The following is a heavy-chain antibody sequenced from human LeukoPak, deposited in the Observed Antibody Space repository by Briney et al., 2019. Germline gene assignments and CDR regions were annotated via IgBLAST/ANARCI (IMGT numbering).Heavy chain of an antibody. CDR1: GYTFTIYG. J-gene: IGHJ5*02. CDR3: ARDFSSGDTKFDP. CDR2: ISAYNGNT. D-gene: IGHD6-19*01. Sequence: ASVTVSFTASGYTFTIYGISWVRQGPGQGMEWMGWISAYNGNTNYAQKLQGRVTMTTDTSTSTAYMELRSLRSDDTAVYYCARDFSSGDTKFDPWGQGTLVTVSS. V-gene: IGHV1-18*01.